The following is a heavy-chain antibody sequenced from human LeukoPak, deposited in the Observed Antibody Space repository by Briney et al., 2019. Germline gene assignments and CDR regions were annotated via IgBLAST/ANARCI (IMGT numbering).Heavy chain of an antibody. D-gene: IGHD6-19*01. Sequence: GGSLRLSCAASGFTFDDYAMHWVRQAPGKGLEWVSGISWNSGSIGYVDSVKGRFTISRDNAKNSLYLQMNSLRAEDMALYYCAKDKVGYSSGRFDYWGQGTLVTVSS. J-gene: IGHJ4*02. V-gene: IGHV3-9*03. CDR3: AKDKVGYSSGRFDY. CDR2: ISWNSGSI. CDR1: GFTFDDYA.